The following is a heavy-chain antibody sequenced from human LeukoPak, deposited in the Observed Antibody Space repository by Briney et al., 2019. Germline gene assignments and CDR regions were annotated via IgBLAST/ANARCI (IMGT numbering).Heavy chain of an antibody. CDR1: GGSFSRYY. Sequence: SETLSLTCAVYGGSFSRYYWSWIRQSPGKGMEWIAEIDHRGDTNYNPSVKSRVTISVDTSKNQFSLKVRSLSAADTAVYYCARGATISETGYFDFWGQGTLVTVSS. J-gene: IGHJ4*03. CDR2: IDHRGDT. D-gene: IGHD5-24*01. V-gene: IGHV4-34*01. CDR3: ARGATISETGYFDF.